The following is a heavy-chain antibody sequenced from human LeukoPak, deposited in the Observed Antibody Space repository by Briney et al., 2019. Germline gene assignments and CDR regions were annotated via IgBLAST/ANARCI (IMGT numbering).Heavy chain of an antibody. V-gene: IGHV3-33*01. Sequence: GGSLRLSCAASGFTFTSYGFHWVGQALGKGLEWVAVIWYDGSHKYYVDSVKGRFTISRDNSENTVYLEMNSLRTEDTAVYYCARVFAAAAYYFDVWGQGTQVTVSS. CDR1: GFTFTSYG. CDR2: IWYDGSHK. D-gene: IGHD6-13*01. J-gene: IGHJ4*02. CDR3: ARVFAAAAYYFDV.